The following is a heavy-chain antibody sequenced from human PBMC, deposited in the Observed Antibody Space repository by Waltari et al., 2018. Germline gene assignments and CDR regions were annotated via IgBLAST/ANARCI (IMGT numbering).Heavy chain of an antibody. Sequence: QVQLQESGPGLVKPSETLSLTCTVSGGSISSYYWSWIRQPAGKGLEWIGRIYTRGSTNYNPSLKRRVTMSVDTSKNQFSLKLSSVTAADTAVYYCARGGEEIVVVPAALTWFDPWGQGTLVTVSS. V-gene: IGHV4-4*07. J-gene: IGHJ5*02. CDR2: IYTRGST. D-gene: IGHD2-2*01. CDR1: GGSISSYY. CDR3: ARGGEEIVVVPAALTWFDP.